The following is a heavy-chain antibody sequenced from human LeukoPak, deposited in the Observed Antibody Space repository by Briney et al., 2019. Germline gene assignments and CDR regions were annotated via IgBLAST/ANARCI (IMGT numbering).Heavy chain of an antibody. CDR1: GYTFANYG. D-gene: IGHD5-18*01. Sequence: ASVKVSCKASGYTFANYGISWVRQAPGQGLEWMGWISAYNGNTNYAQKLQGRVGMTTDTSTSTAYMEMRSLRFEDTAVYYCARDWAEGSYGPDYWGQGTLVTVSS. CDR2: ISAYNGNT. V-gene: IGHV1-18*01. CDR3: ARDWAEGSYGPDY. J-gene: IGHJ4*02.